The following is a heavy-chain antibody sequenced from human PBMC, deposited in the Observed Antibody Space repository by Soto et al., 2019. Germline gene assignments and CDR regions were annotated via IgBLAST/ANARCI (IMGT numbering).Heavy chain of an antibody. J-gene: IGHJ4*02. CDR1: GYIFTDYY. D-gene: IGHD1-26*01. CDR3: IGARLDD. Sequence: QVQLVQSGAEVRKPGASVKVSCEASGYIFTDYYMNWVRQAPGQGLEYMGWINPYNGGTKYAQKLQGRVTMTRETLFVNWLMYDDAAVYYWARSLSTIGARLDDWGQGTLVTVSS. V-gene: IGHV1-2*02. CDR2: INPYNGGT.